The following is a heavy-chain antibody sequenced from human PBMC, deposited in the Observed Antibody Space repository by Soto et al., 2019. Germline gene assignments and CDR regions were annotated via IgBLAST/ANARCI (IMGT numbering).Heavy chain of an antibody. Sequence: PSETLSLTCAVYGGSFSGYYWSWIRQPPGKGLEWIGEINHSGSTNYNPSLKSRVTISVDTSKNQFSLKLSSVTAADTAVYYCARVLIVAAGRVYYYYGMEFWGQGTTVIVSS. CDR2: INHSGST. CDR1: GGSFSGYY. J-gene: IGHJ6*02. V-gene: IGHV4-34*01. D-gene: IGHD6-13*01. CDR3: ARVLIVAAGRVYYYYGMEF.